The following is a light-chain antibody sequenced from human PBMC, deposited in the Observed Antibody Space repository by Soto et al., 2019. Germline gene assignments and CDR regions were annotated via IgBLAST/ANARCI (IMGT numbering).Light chain of an antibody. CDR1: HSVSSK. CDR2: GAC. V-gene: IGKV3-15*01. Sequence: EIGFTHSPGTLSLSPGERATLSCRASHSVSSKLAWYQQFPCQARRLIIYGACTTATGFPARFSGSGSGTESTPTTRSLQSEDFAVYCCQHCNNWPITFCQGTRLEI. CDR3: QHCNNWPIT. J-gene: IGKJ5*01.